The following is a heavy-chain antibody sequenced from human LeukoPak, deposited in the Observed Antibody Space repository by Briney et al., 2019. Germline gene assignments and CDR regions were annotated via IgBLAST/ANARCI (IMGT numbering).Heavy chain of an antibody. CDR2: ISYDGSNK. CDR3: AKNGALSIVVVPAAVDY. V-gene: IGHV3-30*18. CDR1: GCTFSSYG. J-gene: IGHJ4*02. Sequence: GGSLRLSCAASGCTFSSYGMHWVRQAPGKGLEWVAVISYDGSNKYYADSVKGRFTISRDNSKNTLYLRMNSLRAEDTAVYYCAKNGALSIVVVPAAVDYWGQGTLVTVSS. D-gene: IGHD2-2*01.